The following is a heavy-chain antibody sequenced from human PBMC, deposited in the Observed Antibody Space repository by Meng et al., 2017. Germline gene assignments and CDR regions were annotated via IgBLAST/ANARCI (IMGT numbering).Heavy chain of an antibody. CDR3: ARGVGYGGNSLYFDY. CDR2: IIPIFGTA. Sequence: QVELVQYVAEVKKPGSSVKVSVKASGGTFSSYAISWVRQAPGQGLEWMGGIIPIFGTANYAQKFQGRVTITADKSTSTAYMELSSLRSEDTAVYYCARGVGYGGNSLYFDYWGQGTLVTVSS. CDR1: GGTFSSYA. D-gene: IGHD4-23*01. V-gene: IGHV1-69*06. J-gene: IGHJ4*02.